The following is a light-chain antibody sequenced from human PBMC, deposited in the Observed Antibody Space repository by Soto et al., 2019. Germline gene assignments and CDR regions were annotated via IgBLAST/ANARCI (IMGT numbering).Light chain of an antibody. CDR2: SAS. CDR3: HHFGSLPET. CDR1: QSVASSY. J-gene: IGKJ1*01. V-gene: IGKV3-20*01. Sequence: EVVLTQSPGTLSLSPGERVTLSCRASQSVASSYLAWYQQKHGRAPRLLFYSASSRATGIPDRFSGSGSGTDFTLTISRLEPEDFAVYYCHHFGSLPETFGQGTNVE.